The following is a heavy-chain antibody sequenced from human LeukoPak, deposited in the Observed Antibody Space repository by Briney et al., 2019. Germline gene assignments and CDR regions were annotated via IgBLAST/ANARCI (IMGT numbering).Heavy chain of an antibody. D-gene: IGHD3-10*01. CDR2: TYYRSKWFN. J-gene: IGHJ3*02. CDR3: ARGGSGGRAFDI. Sequence: SQTLSLTCAISGDXVSSNSAAWNWIRQSPSRGLVCLGRTYYRSKWFNDYAVSVKSRIIIDPDASKNQFSLQLNSVTPEDTAVYYCARGGSGGRAFDIWGQGTMVTVSS. V-gene: IGHV6-1*01. CDR1: GDXVSSNSAA.